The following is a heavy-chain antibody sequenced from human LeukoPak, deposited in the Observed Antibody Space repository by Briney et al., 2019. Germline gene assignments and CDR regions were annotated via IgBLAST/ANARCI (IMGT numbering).Heavy chain of an antibody. CDR2: ISSSSSTI. D-gene: IGHD1-26*01. J-gene: IGHJ3*02. CDR1: GFTFSSYS. Sequence: GGSLRLSCAASGFTFSSYSMNWVRQAPGKGLEWVSYISSSSSTIYYADSVKGRFTISRDNAKNSLYLQMNSLRAEDTAVYYCAKETVVGATQGIWGQGTMVTVSS. CDR3: AKETVVGATQGI. V-gene: IGHV3-48*04.